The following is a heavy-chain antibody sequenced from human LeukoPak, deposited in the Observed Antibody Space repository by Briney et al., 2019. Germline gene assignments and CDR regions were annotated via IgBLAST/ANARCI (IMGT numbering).Heavy chain of an antibody. CDR3: AKDLAVAASRDYYYYYGMDV. CDR2: IKQDGSEK. D-gene: IGHD6-19*01. V-gene: IGHV3-7*03. Sequence: GGSLRLSCAASGFTFSSYWMSWVRQAPGKGLEWVANIKQDGSEKYYVDSVKGRFTISRDNAKNSLYLQMNSLRAEDTALYYCAKDLAVAASRDYYYYYGMDVWGQGTTVTVSS. J-gene: IGHJ6*02. CDR1: GFTFSSYW.